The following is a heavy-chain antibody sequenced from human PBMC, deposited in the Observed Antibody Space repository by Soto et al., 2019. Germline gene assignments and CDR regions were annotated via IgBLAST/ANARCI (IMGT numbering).Heavy chain of an antibody. Sequence: GGSLRLSCAASGFTFRSYSMNWVRQAPGKGLEWVSYISSSSSTIYYADSVKGRFTISRDNAKNSLYLQMNSLRAEDTAVYYCARNRGYTAMVVYYFDYWGQGTLVTVSS. CDR2: ISSSSSTI. V-gene: IGHV3-48*01. J-gene: IGHJ4*02. CDR1: GFTFRSYS. CDR3: ARNRGYTAMVVYYFDY. D-gene: IGHD5-18*01.